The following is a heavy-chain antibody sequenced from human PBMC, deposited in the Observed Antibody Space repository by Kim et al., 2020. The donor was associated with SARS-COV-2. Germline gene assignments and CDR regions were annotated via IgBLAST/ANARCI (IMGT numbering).Heavy chain of an antibody. J-gene: IGHJ6*02. Sequence: GGSLRLSCVASGINFRNNWMSWVRQPLGKGLEWMAHMREDGSGIDYADSVKGRFTIFRDNAQNSLYLQMNSLRVDDTAVYYCARGHFGLDVWGQGTTVTVSS. CDR3: ARGHFGLDV. CDR2: MREDGSGI. V-gene: IGHV3-7*05. CDR1: GINFRNNW.